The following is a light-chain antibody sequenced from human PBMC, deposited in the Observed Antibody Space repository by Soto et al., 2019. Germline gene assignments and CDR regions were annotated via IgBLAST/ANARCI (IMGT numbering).Light chain of an antibody. V-gene: IGLV1-44*01. Sequence: QSVLTQPPSASGTPGQRVTISCSGSSSSIGSNAVDWYQQLPGSAPKPLIYFNNQRPSGVPDRFSGSKSGTSASLAISGLQSEDEADYYCATWDDSLNAWVFGGGTKLTVL. CDR1: SSSIGSNA. CDR3: ATWDDSLNAWV. CDR2: FNN. J-gene: IGLJ3*02.